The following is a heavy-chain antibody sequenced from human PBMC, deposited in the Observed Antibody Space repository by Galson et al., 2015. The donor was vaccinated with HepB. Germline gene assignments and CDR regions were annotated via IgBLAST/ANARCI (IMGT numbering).Heavy chain of an antibody. Sequence: QSGAEVKRPGDSLKISCQTSGYNFANYWIGWVRQMPGRGLEWMGVIQGGDSQTRYSPSFQGQVTISADKSTNTAYLQWTSLKTSGTAIYYCARRNSYGFTISYYFDYWGPGTLVTVSS. J-gene: IGHJ4*02. D-gene: IGHD5-18*01. CDR2: IQGGDSQT. CDR1: GYNFANYW. V-gene: IGHV5-51*01. CDR3: ARRNSYGFTISYYFDY.